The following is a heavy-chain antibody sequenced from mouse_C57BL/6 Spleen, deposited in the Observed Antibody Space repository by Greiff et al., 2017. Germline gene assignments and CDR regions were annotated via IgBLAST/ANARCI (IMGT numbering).Heavy chain of an antibody. V-gene: IGHV1-82*01. D-gene: IGHD2-4*01. J-gene: IGHJ3*01. CDR3: ARYYDYDVWFAY. Sequence: VQRVESGPELVKPGASVKISCKASGYAFSSSWMNWVKQRPGKGLEWIGRIYPGDGDINYNGKFKGKATLTADKSSSTAYMQLSSLTSEDSAVYFCARYYDYDVWFAYWGQGTLVTVSA. CDR1: GYAFSSSW. CDR2: IYPGDGDI.